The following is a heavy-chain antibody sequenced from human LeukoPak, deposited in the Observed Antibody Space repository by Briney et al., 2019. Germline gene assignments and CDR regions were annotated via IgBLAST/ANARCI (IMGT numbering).Heavy chain of an antibody. V-gene: IGHV5-51*01. CDR1: GYSFTSYW. CDR3: ASLPYYYDSSGYYNYFDY. J-gene: IGHJ4*02. CDR2: IYPGDSDT. Sequence: GESLKISCKGSGYSFTSYWIGWVRQMPGKGLEWMGTIYPGDSDTRYSPSFQGQVTISADKSISTAYLQWSSLKASDTAMYYCASLPYYYDSSGYYNYFDYWGQGTLVTVSS. D-gene: IGHD3-22*01.